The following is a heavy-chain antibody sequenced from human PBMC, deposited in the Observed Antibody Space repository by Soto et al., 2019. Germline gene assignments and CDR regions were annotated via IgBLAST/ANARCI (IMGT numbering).Heavy chain of an antibody. CDR2: IYHTGTT. V-gene: IGHV4-39*01. J-gene: IGHJ4*02. D-gene: IGHD3-10*01. Sequence: QLQLQESGPGLVQPSETLSLTCAVSVDSITTATYWGWIRQPPGKGLQWIGSIYHTGTTYYTPSLESRVFISVDSSKNQFSPKLNSVTAADTAVYYCARLQSHFDSGTYYIDYWGQGTLVTVSS. CDR3: ARLQSHFDSGTYYIDY. CDR1: VDSITTATY.